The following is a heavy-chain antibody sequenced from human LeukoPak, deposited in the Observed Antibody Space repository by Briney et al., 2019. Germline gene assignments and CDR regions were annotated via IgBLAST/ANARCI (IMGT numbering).Heavy chain of an antibody. D-gene: IGHD1-1*01. CDR3: ATVRYNWNDWVFTDNWFDP. Sequence: ASVKVSCKVSGYTLTELSMHWVRQAPGKGLEWMGGFDPEDGETIYAQKFRGRVTMTEDTSTDTAYMELSSLRSEDTAVYYCATVRYNWNDWVFTDNWFDPWGQGTLVTVSS. V-gene: IGHV1-24*01. J-gene: IGHJ5*02. CDR1: GYTLTELS. CDR2: FDPEDGET.